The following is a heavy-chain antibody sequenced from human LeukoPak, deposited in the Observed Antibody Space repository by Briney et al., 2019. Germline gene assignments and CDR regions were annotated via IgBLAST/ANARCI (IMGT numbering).Heavy chain of an antibody. CDR3: AREISGYDYVNSYFDY. Sequence: KPSETLSLACTVSGGSISSYYWSWIRQPPGKGLEWIGYIYYSGSTNYNPSLKSRVTISVDTSKNHFSLKLSSVTAADTAVYYCAREISGYDYVNSYFDYWGQGTLVTVSS. D-gene: IGHD5-12*01. V-gene: IGHV4-59*12. CDR1: GGSISSYY. CDR2: IYYSGST. J-gene: IGHJ4*02.